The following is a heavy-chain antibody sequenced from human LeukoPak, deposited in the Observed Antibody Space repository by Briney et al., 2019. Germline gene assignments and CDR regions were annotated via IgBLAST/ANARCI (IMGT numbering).Heavy chain of an antibody. V-gene: IGHV3-74*03. D-gene: IGHD3-10*01. J-gene: IGHJ4*02. CDR2: ITYDGENT. CDR1: GFTFSDYW. Sequence: GGSLRLSCVASGFTFSDYWIHWVRQAPGKGLVWVSRITYDGENTEYADSVRGRFTTSRDNAKNTVYLQLNSLRAENTAVYYCARDSGVPPPLDYWGQGALVTVSS. CDR3: ARDSGVPPPLDY.